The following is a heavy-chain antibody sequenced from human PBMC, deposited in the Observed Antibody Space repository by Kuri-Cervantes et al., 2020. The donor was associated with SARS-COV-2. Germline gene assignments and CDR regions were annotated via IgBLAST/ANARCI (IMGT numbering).Heavy chain of an antibody. Sequence: GESLKISCAASGFTFSSYAMHWVRQAPGKGLEWVAVISYDGSNKYYADSVKGRFTISRDNSKNTLYLQMNSLRVEDTAVYYCARDLRLGNSLDYWGQGTLVTVSS. V-gene: IGHV3-30-3*01. J-gene: IGHJ4*02. D-gene: IGHD7-27*01. CDR1: GFTFSSYA. CDR3: ARDLRLGNSLDY. CDR2: ISYDGSNK.